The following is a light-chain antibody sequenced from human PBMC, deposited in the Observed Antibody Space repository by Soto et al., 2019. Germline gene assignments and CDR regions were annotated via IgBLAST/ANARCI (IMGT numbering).Light chain of an antibody. CDR2: GSA. Sequence: EIVLTQSPGTLSSSLGERVTLSCRASHGISSNLAWYQQKPGKAPRLLIYGSATRATGIPARFSGSGSGTDFTLTISSLQSEDFAVYTCQQYNNWPPPWTFGQGTKVDIK. V-gene: IGKV3-15*01. CDR1: HGISSN. CDR3: QQYNNWPPPWT. J-gene: IGKJ1*01.